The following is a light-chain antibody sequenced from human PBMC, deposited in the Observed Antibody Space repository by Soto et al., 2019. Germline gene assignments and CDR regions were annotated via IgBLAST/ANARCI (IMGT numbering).Light chain of an antibody. J-gene: IGKJ2*01. V-gene: IGKV1-39*01. CDR2: AAS. Sequence: DIQMTQSPSSLSASVGDSVTITCWASQSISNYVNWYQHKLGKAPTLLIYAASVLQSGAPSKFSGSGSGTDFTLTITSLQPEDFAVYYCHQTYSFPPTFGQGTKLDI. CDR3: HQTYSFPPT. CDR1: QSISNY.